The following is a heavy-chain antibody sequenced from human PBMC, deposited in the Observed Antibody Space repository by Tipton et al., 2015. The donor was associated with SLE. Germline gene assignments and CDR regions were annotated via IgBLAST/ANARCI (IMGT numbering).Heavy chain of an antibody. CDR1: GGSINSNSHS. J-gene: IGHJ5*02. D-gene: IGHD3-3*01. V-gene: IGHV4-39*07. Sequence: LRLSCTASGGSINSNSHSWGWVRQPPGKGLEWVGHIYYSGTTYYNPSLKSRVTISLDTSKNQFSLDLTSVAAADTAVYFCARDRHDFWGRELSQEINWFDPWGQGTLVIVS. CDR2: IYYSGTT. CDR3: ARDRHDFWGRELSQEINWFDP.